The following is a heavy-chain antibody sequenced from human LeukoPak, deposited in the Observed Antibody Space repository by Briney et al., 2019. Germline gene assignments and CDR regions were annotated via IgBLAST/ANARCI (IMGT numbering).Heavy chain of an antibody. D-gene: IGHD6-19*01. J-gene: IGHJ5*02. CDR2: ISGSGGST. CDR3: AKTAGYSSGWYNWFDP. CDR1: GFTFSSYW. Sequence: PGGSLRLSCAASGFTFSSYWMSWVRQAPGKGLEWVSAISGSGGSTYYADSVKGRFTISRDNSKNTLYLQMNSLRAEDTAVYYCAKTAGYSSGWYNWFDPWGQGTLVTVSS. V-gene: IGHV3-23*01.